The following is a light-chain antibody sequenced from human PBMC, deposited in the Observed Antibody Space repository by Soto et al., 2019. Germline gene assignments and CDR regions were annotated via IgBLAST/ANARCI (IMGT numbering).Light chain of an antibody. CDR2: KAS. Sequence: DIQMTQSPSTLSASVGDRVTITCRASQSISSWLAWYQQKPGKAPKILIYKASTLERGVPSRFSGSGSGTEFTLTINSLQPDDFAPYYCQQYNTYSRTFGQGTKVEMK. CDR1: QSISSW. CDR3: QQYNTYSRT. V-gene: IGKV1-5*03. J-gene: IGKJ1*01.